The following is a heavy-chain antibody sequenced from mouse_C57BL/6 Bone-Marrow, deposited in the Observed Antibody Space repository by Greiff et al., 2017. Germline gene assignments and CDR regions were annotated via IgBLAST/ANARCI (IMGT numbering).Heavy chain of an antibody. Sequence: QVQLQQSGPGLVAPSQSLSITCTVSGFSLTSYAISWVRQPPGKGLEWLGVIWTGGGTNYNSALKSRLSISKDNSKSQVFLKMNSLQTDDTARDYCARKNYSNYFYAMDYWGQGTSVTVSS. V-gene: IGHV2-9-1*01. CDR1: GFSLTSYA. CDR2: IWTGGGT. D-gene: IGHD2-5*01. J-gene: IGHJ4*01. CDR3: ARKNYSNYFYAMDY.